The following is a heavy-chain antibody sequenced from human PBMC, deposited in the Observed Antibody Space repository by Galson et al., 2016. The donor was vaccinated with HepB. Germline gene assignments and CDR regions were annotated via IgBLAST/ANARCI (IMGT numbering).Heavy chain of an antibody. J-gene: IGHJ6*02. CDR2: IRSKAYGGTT. D-gene: IGHD2-2*01. V-gene: IGHV3-49*04. CDR3: ATDRVVASATYYYYYGMDI. Sequence: SLRLSCAASGFTFGDFAMSWVRQAPGKGLEWVGSIRSKAYGGTTEYAAPVKGRFTMSRDDSKSIAYLQMNSLKTEDTAVYYCATDRVVASATYYYYYGMDIWGRGTTVTVSS. CDR1: GFTFGDFA.